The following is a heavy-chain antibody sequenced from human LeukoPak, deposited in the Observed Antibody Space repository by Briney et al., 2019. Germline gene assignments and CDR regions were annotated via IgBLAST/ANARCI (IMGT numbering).Heavy chain of an antibody. CDR1: GYTFTGYY. CDR2: ISGNNDNP. D-gene: IGHD2-2*01. J-gene: IGHJ4*02. V-gene: IGHV1-18*04. CDR3: ARDGTSTDDY. Sequence: ASVKVSCKASGYTFTGYYMYWVRQAPGQGLEWMGWISGNNDNPNYGQKFQGRFTVTTDSSTSTAYMELRNLRFDDTTVYYCARDGTSTDDYWGQGTLVTVSS.